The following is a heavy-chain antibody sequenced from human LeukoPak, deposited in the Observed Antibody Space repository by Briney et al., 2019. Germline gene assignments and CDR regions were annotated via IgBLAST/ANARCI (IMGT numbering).Heavy chain of an antibody. CDR2: INAGNGNT. CDR3: ARSVRGVIYRMVNWFDP. Sequence: EASVKVSCKASGYTFTSYAMHWVRQAPGQRLEWMGWINAGNGNTEYSQKFQGRVTITRDTSASTAYMELSSLRSEDTAVYYCARSVRGVIYRMVNWFDPWGQGTLVTVSS. J-gene: IGHJ5*02. CDR1: GYTFTSYA. D-gene: IGHD3-10*01. V-gene: IGHV1-3*01.